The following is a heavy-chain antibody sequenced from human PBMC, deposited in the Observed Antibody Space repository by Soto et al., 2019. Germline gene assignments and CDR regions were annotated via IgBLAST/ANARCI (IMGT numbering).Heavy chain of an antibody. D-gene: IGHD4-17*01. CDR3: ARDDYGDYCFDD. CDR1: GLTFSSYD. CDR2: ISYDGSNK. J-gene: IGHJ4*02. V-gene: IGHV3-30-3*01. Sequence: PGGSLRLSCAASGLTFSSYDMHWVRQAPGKGLEWVAGISYDGSNKYYAESVKARFTISRDNSKNTLYLQMNSLRPEDTAVYYCARDDYGDYCFDDWGQGTLVTVSS.